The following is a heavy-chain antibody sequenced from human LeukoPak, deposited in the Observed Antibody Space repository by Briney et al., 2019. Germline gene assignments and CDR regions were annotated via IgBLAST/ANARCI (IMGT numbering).Heavy chain of an antibody. Sequence: GRSLRLSCAASGFTFSSYAMHWVRQAPGKGLEWVAVISYDGSNKYYADSVKGRFTISRDNSKNTLYLQMNSLRAEDTAVYHCARGGAVAVLYYFDYWGQGTLVTVSS. CDR3: ARGGAVAVLYYFDY. D-gene: IGHD6-19*01. J-gene: IGHJ4*02. V-gene: IGHV3-30-3*01. CDR1: GFTFSSYA. CDR2: ISYDGSNK.